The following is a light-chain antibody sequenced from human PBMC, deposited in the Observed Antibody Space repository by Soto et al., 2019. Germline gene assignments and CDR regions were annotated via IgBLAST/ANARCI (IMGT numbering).Light chain of an antibody. CDR2: DAS. Sequence: DIQMTQSPSSLSASVGDRVTITCQASQDISNYLNWYQQKPGKAPKLLIYDASNFETGVPSRFSRSRSGTDFSVTISSLQPEDIATYYCQQYDTLPLTFGGGSKVEIK. CDR3: QQYDTLPLT. V-gene: IGKV1-33*01. CDR1: QDISNY. J-gene: IGKJ4*01.